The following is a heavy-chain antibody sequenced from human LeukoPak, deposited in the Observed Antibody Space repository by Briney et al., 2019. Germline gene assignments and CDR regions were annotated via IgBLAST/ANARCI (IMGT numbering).Heavy chain of an antibody. Sequence: SETLSLTCTVSGDSISGSYWTWVRQPPGQGLEWIGQIHYSGRADYNPSLKRRITISVDTSKNQMSLTLTSVAAADTAIYYCVKFGVDYDMGVWGQGTTVTVSS. V-gene: IGHV4-59*01. J-gene: IGHJ6*02. CDR1: GDSISGSY. CDR2: IHYSGRA. CDR3: VKFGVDYDMGV. D-gene: IGHD3-16*01.